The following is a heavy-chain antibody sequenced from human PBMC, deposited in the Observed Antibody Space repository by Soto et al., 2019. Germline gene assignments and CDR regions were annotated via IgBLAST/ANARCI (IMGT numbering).Heavy chain of an antibody. CDR3: AKVPPSGSYYYGLDV. CDR1: RFTFSSYA. Sequence: PVGSLRLSCAASRFTFSSYAMSWVRQAPGKGLEWVSAISGSGGSTYYADSVKGRFTISRDNSKNTLYLQMNSLRAEDTAVYYCAKVPPSGSYYYGLDVWGQGTKVTVS. J-gene: IGHJ6*02. D-gene: IGHD1-26*01. CDR2: ISGSGGST. V-gene: IGHV3-23*01.